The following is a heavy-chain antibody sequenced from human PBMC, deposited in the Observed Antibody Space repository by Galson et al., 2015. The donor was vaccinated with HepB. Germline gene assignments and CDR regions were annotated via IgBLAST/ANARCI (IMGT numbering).Heavy chain of an antibody. CDR3: AGGYRYFQY. CDR1: GFTXXXXX. D-gene: IGHD6-13*01. CDR2: ISXXXNTX. J-gene: IGHJ1*01. V-gene: IGHV3-48*04. Sequence: SLRLSXXXSGFTXXXXXXNWVRQAPGKGLXXFSYISXXXNTXXXXXXXXXXXXISRDNAKNSLYLQKXXLRAXDTAVYYCAGGYRYFQYWGXGTLVTVSS.